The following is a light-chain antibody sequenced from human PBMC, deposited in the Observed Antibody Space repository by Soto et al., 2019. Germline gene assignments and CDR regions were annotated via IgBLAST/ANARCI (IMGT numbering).Light chain of an antibody. J-gene: IGKJ1*01. V-gene: IGKV3-15*01. CDR2: GAS. CDR1: QSVSSN. CDR3: QQYNNWPVPAWT. Sequence: EIVMTQSPATLSVSPGERATLSCRASQSVSSNLAWYQQQPGQAPRLLIYGASTRATGIPASFSGSGSGTEFSLTISSLQSEDFAVYYCQQYNNWPVPAWTFGQGTKVEIK.